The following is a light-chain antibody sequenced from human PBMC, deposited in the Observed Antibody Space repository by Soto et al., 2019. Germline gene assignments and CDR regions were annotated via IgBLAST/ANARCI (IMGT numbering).Light chain of an antibody. CDR2: GNY. V-gene: IGLV1-40*01. CDR3: QSYDSSLSGVV. CDR1: SSNIGAGYD. Sequence: QSVLTQPLSVSGAPGQRVTISCTGSSSNIGAGYDVHWYQQLPGTAPKLLIYGNYNRPSGVPDRFSGSKSGTSISLAITGLQAEDEADYYCQSYDSSLSGVVFGTGTKVTVL. J-gene: IGLJ1*01.